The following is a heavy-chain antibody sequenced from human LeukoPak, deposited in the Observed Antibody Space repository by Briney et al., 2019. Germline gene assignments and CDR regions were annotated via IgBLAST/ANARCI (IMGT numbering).Heavy chain of an antibody. Sequence: ASVKVSCKASGYTFTDYYMHWVRQAPGQGLEWMGYIYPKSGDTNYEQKFQGRVTMTRDTSMSTVYMELTRLRSDDTAVYYCAPRRVAADKGFDYWGQGTLVTVSS. D-gene: IGHD6-19*01. J-gene: IGHJ4*02. V-gene: IGHV1-2*02. CDR1: GYTFTDYY. CDR3: APRRVAADKGFDY. CDR2: IYPKSGDT.